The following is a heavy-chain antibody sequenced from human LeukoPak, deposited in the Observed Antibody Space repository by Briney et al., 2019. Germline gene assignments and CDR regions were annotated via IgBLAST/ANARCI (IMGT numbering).Heavy chain of an antibody. CDR3: AREGAFGSYFDY. D-gene: IGHD1-26*01. V-gene: IGHV3-11*01. CDR1: GFIFSDYY. J-gene: IGHJ4*02. Sequence: GGSLRLSCAASGFIFSDYYMSWIRQAPGKGLEWISYISSSDNTIFYADSVKGRFTISRDNAKNSLYLQMNSLRAEDTAVYYCAREGAFGSYFDYWGQGTLVTVSS. CDR2: ISSSDNTI.